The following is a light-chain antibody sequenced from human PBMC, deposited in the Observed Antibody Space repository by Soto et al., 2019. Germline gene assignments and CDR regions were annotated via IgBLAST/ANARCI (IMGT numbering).Light chain of an antibody. CDR2: AAF. J-gene: IGKJ3*01. CDR3: QNYNSAPYT. V-gene: IGKV1-27*01. Sequence: DIQMTQSPSPLSASVGDRVTITCRASQGIRNSLAWYQQKPGKVPKLLISAAFTLQSGVPSRFSGSGSGTDFTLTISSLQPEDVATYYCQNYNSAPYTFGPGTKVDIK. CDR1: QGIRNS.